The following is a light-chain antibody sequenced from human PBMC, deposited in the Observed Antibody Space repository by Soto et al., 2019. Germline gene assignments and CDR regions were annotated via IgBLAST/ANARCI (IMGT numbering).Light chain of an antibody. Sequence: EIVLTQSPATLSLSPGERATLSCRASETIRNLLAWYQQRPGQAPRLLIYDAFSRAPGIPARFSGGGSGTDFTLTISSLEPEDFAVYHCQQYGSSPLITFGQGTRLEIK. CDR1: ETIRNL. V-gene: IGKV3-20*01. CDR3: QQYGSSPLIT. CDR2: DAF. J-gene: IGKJ5*01.